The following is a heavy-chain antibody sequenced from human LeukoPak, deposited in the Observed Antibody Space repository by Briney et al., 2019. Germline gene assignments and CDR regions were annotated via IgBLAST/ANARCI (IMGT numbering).Heavy chain of an antibody. J-gene: IGHJ4*02. CDR3: AKTGDLGY. Sequence: ASVKVSCKASGGTLSSYAISWVRQAPGQGLEWMGWINPNSGGTHYTRKFQGRVTMTRDTSISTAYMELSRLRSDDTAVYYCAKTGDLGYWGQGTLVTVSS. D-gene: IGHD7-27*01. V-gene: IGHV1-2*02. CDR1: GGTLSSYA. CDR2: INPNSGGT.